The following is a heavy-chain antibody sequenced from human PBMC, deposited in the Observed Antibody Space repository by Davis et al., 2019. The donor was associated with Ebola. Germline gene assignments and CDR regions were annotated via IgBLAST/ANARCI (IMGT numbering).Heavy chain of an antibody. CDR1: GFTFSSYS. CDR3: ARDNYYDSSGYYPYYYYYYGMDV. CDR2: ISSSSSTI. Sequence: GESLKISCAASGFTFSSYSMNWVRQAPGKGLEWVSSISSSSSTIYYADSVKGRFTISRDNAKNSLYLQMNSLRDEDTAVYYCARDNYYDSSGYYPYYYYYYGMDVWGQGTTVTVSS. D-gene: IGHD3-22*01. V-gene: IGHV3-48*02. J-gene: IGHJ6*02.